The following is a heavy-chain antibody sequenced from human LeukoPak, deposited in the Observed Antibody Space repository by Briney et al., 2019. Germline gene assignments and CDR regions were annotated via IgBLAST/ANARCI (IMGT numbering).Heavy chain of an antibody. J-gene: IGHJ4*02. CDR2: IYYSGST. CDR3: ARDSPLNYYFDY. CDR1: VGSISSYH. V-gene: IGHV4-59*01. Sequence: SETLSLTCTVSVGSISSYHWSWIRQPPGKGLEWIGDIYYSGSTNYNPSLKSRVTISVDTSKNQFSLKLSSVTAADTAVYYCARDSPLNYYFDYWGQGTLVTVSS.